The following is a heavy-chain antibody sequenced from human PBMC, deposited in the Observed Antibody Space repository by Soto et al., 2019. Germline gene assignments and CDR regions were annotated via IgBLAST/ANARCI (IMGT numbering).Heavy chain of an antibody. D-gene: IGHD1-1*01. CDR3: TTFQTGELTFDM. V-gene: IGHV3-15*07. Sequence: EAQLVESGGGLVKPGGSLRLSCAASGFSFRNIWMNWVRQAPGKGLEWVGRIKNKIDGETTDYAAPLKGRFTISRDDSKNTLYLQMNSLTTEDTDVYYCTTFQTGELTFDMWGRGTMVIVYS. J-gene: IGHJ3*02. CDR1: GFSFRNIW. CDR2: IKNKIDGETT.